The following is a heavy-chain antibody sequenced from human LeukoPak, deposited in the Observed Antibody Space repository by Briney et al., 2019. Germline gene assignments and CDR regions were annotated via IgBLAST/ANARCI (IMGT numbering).Heavy chain of an antibody. CDR3: ASQATPQAYCGGDCGQYFQH. D-gene: IGHD2-21*02. Sequence: GESLKISCKGSGYSFTSYWIGWVRPMPGKGLEWMGIIYPGDSDTRYSPSFQGQVTISADKSISTAYLQWSSLKASDTAMYYCASQATPQAYCGGDCGQYFQHWGQGTLVTVSS. CDR2: IYPGDSDT. J-gene: IGHJ1*01. V-gene: IGHV5-51*01. CDR1: GYSFTSYW.